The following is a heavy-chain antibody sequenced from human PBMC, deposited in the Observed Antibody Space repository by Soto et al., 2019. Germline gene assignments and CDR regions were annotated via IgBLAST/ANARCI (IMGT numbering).Heavy chain of an antibody. V-gene: IGHV3-30*18. J-gene: IGHJ6*02. CDR2: ISYDGSNK. Sequence: GGSLRLSCAASGFTFSNNCMHWVRQAPGKGLEWVAVISYDGSNKYYADSVKGRFTISRDNSRNTLFLQMNSLRVEDTAVFYCAKGRYYDLYGMDVWGQGTTVTVSS. CDR1: GFTFSNNC. D-gene: IGHD3-22*01. CDR3: AKGRYYDLYGMDV.